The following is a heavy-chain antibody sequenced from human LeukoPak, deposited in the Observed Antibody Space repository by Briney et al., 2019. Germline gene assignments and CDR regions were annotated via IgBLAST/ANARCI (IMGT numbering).Heavy chain of an antibody. CDR3: ARVPPATAHYYYYGMDV. Sequence: SVKVSCKASGGTFSSYAISWVRQAPGHGLEWMGGIIPIFGTANYAQKFQGRVTITADESTSTAYMELSSLRSEDTTVYYCARVPPATAHYYYYGMDVWGKGTTVTVSS. V-gene: IGHV1-69*13. CDR2: IIPIFGTA. CDR1: GGTFSSYA. D-gene: IGHD2-2*01. J-gene: IGHJ6*04.